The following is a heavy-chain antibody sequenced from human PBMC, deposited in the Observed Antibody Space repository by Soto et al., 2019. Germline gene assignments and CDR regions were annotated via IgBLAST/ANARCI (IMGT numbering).Heavy chain of an antibody. CDR1: GYTFTGYY. D-gene: IGHD3-22*01. Sequence: QVQVVQSGAEVKKPGASVKVSCKASGYTFTGYYMHWVRQVPGQGLEWMGWIIPNNGGTKYAQKFQDRVTMTRDTSISTAYMELSRLRSDDTAVYYCARGTFDSSGDYFAGWFGPWGQGTLVTVSS. CDR3: ARGTFDSSGDYFAGWFGP. J-gene: IGHJ5*02. CDR2: IIPNNGGT. V-gene: IGHV1-2*02.